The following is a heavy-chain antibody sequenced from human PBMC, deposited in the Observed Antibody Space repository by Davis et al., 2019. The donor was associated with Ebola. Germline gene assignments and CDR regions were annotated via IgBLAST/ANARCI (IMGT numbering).Heavy chain of an antibody. CDR3: VKGSGSYFNYYGMDV. J-gene: IGHJ6*02. V-gene: IGHV3-23*01. CDR1: GFTFSSSA. CDR2: ISSSGGST. D-gene: IGHD3-10*01. Sequence: GGSLRLSCAASGFTFSSSAMSWVRQAPGKGLEWVSSISSSGGSTYYADSVKGRFTISRDSSKNTLHLQMSSLRAEDMAVYYCVKGSGSYFNYYGMDVWGQGTTVTVSS.